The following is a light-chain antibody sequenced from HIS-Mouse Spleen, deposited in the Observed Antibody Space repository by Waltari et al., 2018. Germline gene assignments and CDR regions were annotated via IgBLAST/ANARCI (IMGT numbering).Light chain of an antibody. CDR2: EGS. CDR3: CSYAGSSTVV. J-gene: IGLJ2*01. Sequence: QSALTQPASVSGSPGQSITISCTGTSSDVGSYNLVSWYQQHPGKAPKLMIYEGSKRPSRVSNRFSGSKSGNTASLTISGRQAEDEADYYCCSYAGSSTVVFGGGTKLTVL. V-gene: IGLV2-23*01. CDR1: SSDVGSYNL.